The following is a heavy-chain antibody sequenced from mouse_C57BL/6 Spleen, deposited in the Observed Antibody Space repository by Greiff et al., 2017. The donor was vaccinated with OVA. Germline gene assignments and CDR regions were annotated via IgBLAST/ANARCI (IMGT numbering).Heavy chain of an antibody. D-gene: IGHD1-1*01. V-gene: IGHV1-53*01. CDR1: GYTFTSYW. CDR3: ASGTVVATDY. Sequence: VQLQQPGTELVKPGASVKLSCTASGYTFTSYWMHWVQQRPGQGLEWIGNINPSHGGTNYTEKFKSKSTLTVDKSSSTVYMQLSSLTSEDSSVYYCASGTVVATDYWGQGTTLTVAS. CDR2: INPSHGGT. J-gene: IGHJ4*01.